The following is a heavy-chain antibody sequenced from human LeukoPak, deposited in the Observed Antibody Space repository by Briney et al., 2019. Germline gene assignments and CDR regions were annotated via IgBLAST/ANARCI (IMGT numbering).Heavy chain of an antibody. CDR3: ARVWDSSWVYYFAY. CDR2: IYTSGST. J-gene: IGHJ4*02. CDR1: GGSISSYY. D-gene: IGHD6-13*01. V-gene: IGHV4-4*07. Sequence: SETLSLTCTVSGGSISSYYWSWIRQPAGKGLEWIGRIYTSGSTNYNPSLKSRVTMSVDTSQNQFSLKLSSVTAADTAVYYCARVWDSSWVYYFAYWGQGTLVTVSS.